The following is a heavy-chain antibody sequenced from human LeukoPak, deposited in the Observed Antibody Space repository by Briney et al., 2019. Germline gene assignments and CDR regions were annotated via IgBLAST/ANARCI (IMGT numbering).Heavy chain of an antibody. CDR2: IIPIFGTA. J-gene: IGHJ6*03. CDR1: GGTSSSYA. Sequence: GASVKVSCKASGGTSSSYAISWVRQAPGQGLEWMGGIIPIFGTANYAQKFQGRVTITADESTSTAYMELSSLRSEDTAVYYCARAKPDYDILTGYSELYYYYYMDVWGKGTTVTISS. V-gene: IGHV1-69*13. D-gene: IGHD3-9*01. CDR3: ARAKPDYDILTGYSELYYYYYMDV.